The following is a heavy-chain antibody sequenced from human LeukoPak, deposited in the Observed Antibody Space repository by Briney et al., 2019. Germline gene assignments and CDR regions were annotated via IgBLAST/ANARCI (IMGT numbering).Heavy chain of an antibody. CDR2: ISSSGSTI. J-gene: IGHJ4*02. V-gene: IGHV3-11*01. Sequence: GGSLRLSCAASGFTFSDYYMSWIRQAPGKGLEWVSYISSSGSTIYYADSVKGRFTISRDNAKNSLYLQMNSLRAEDTAVYYCARSQYDILTGYYRGHFDYWGQGTLVTVSS. CDR3: ARSQYDILTGYYRGHFDY. D-gene: IGHD3-9*01. CDR1: GFTFSDYY.